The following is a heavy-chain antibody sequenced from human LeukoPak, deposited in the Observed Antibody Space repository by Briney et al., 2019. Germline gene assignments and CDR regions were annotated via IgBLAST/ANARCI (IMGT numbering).Heavy chain of an antibody. V-gene: IGHV5-51*01. Sequence: GESLKISCNGSGYSFISYWIGWVRQMPGKGLEWMGIIYPGDSDFRYSPSFQGQVTISADKSISTAYLQWSSLKASDTAMYYCARQRGSSRHNWFDPWGQGTLVTVSS. J-gene: IGHJ5*02. D-gene: IGHD2-15*01. CDR1: GYSFISYW. CDR3: ARQRGSSRHNWFDP. CDR2: IYPGDSDF.